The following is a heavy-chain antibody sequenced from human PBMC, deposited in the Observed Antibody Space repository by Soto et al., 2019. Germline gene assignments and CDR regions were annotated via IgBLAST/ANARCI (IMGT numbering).Heavy chain of an antibody. Sequence: GGSLRLSCAASGFTLSSYAMRCVRQAPGRGLERVSATSGSGGSTYYADSVNGRFTISRDNFKNVPYLQMNSLRAEDTAVYYCAKALAYSSSWVYWGQGS. J-gene: IGHJ4*02. V-gene: IGHV3-23*01. CDR2: TSGSGGST. D-gene: IGHD6-6*01. CDR1: GFTLSSYA. CDR3: AKALAYSSSWVY.